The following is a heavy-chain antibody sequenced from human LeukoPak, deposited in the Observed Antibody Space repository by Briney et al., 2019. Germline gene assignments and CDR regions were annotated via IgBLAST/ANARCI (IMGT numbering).Heavy chain of an antibody. Sequence: GGSLRLSCAASGFSFSTSWVAWVRQAPGKGLGWVANIKKDGSEKIYGDSVKGRLTISRDNAKSSLFLQMNCLRPEDTAVYYCASQDSNNAFEIWGQGTKVTVSS. V-gene: IGHV3-7*01. J-gene: IGHJ3*02. CDR2: IKKDGSEK. D-gene: IGHD3-22*01. CDR1: GFSFSTSW. CDR3: ASQDSNNAFEI.